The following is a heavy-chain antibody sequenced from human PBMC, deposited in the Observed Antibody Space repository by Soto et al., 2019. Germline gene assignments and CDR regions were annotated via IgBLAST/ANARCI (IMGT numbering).Heavy chain of an antibody. Sequence: PGGSLRLSCAASGFIFGRDWMHWVRQAPGKGLVWVSRINNVGSDSSYADSVKGRFTISRDNAKSTLYLQMNSLRAEDTAVYYCATTRYSDYTMDVWGQGTTVSVSS. V-gene: IGHV3-74*01. CDR3: ATTRYSDYTMDV. D-gene: IGHD3-9*01. J-gene: IGHJ6*02. CDR1: GFIFGRDW. CDR2: INNVGSDS.